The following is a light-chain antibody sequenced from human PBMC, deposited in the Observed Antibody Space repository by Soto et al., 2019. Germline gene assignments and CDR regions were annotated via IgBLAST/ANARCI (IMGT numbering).Light chain of an antibody. V-gene: IGLV1-40*01. CDR2: GNS. Sequence: QSVLTQPPSVSGAPGQRVTISCTGSSSNIGAGYDVHWYQQLPGTAPKLLIYGNSNRPSGVPDRFSGSKSGTSASLAITGLQAEDEADYYCQSSDSSLSCYVFRTGNKVPVL. J-gene: IGLJ1*01. CDR3: QSSDSSLSCYV. CDR1: SSNIGAGYD.